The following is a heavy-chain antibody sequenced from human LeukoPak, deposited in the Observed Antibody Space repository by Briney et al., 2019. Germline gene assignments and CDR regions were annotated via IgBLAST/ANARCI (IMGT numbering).Heavy chain of an antibody. CDR2: IRYDGSNK. Sequence: GGSLRLSCAASGFTFSSYGMHWVRQAPGKGLEWVAFIRYDGSNKYYADSVKGRFTISRDNSKNTLYLQMNSLRAEDTAVYYCAKAFYDILAGYLEGDAFDILGQGKMVTVSS. D-gene: IGHD3-9*01. CDR1: GFTFSSYG. CDR3: AKAFYDILAGYLEGDAFDI. V-gene: IGHV3-30*02. J-gene: IGHJ3*02.